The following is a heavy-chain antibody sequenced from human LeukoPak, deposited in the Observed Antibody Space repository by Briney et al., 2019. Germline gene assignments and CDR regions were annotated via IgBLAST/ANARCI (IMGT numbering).Heavy chain of an antibody. Sequence: GGSLRLSCAASGFTFSSYGMHWVRQAPGKGLEWVAVISYDGSNKYYADSVKGRFTISRDNSKNTLYLQMNSLRAEDTAVYYCAKGWGGYSYGEGDAFDIWGQGTMVTVSS. V-gene: IGHV3-30*18. CDR1: GFTFSSYG. CDR3: AKGWGGYSYGEGDAFDI. CDR2: ISYDGSNK. J-gene: IGHJ3*02. D-gene: IGHD5-18*01.